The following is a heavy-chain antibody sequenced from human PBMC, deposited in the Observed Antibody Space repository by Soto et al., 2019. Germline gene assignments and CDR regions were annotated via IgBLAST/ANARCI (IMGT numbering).Heavy chain of an antibody. J-gene: IGHJ4*02. D-gene: IGHD3-3*01. CDR1: GFTFDDYA. CDR3: AKDIYDFWSGYYPYYLDY. V-gene: IGHV3-9*01. Sequence: PGGSLRLSCAASGFTFDDYAMHWVRQAPGKGLEWVSGISWNSGSIGYADSVKGRFTISRGNAKNSLYLQMNSPRAEDTALYYCAKDIYDFWSGYYPYYLDYWGQGTLVTVSS. CDR2: ISWNSGSI.